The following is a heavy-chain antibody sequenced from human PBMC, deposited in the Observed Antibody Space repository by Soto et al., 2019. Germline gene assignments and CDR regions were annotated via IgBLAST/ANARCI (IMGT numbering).Heavy chain of an antibody. Sequence: QVQLVQSGAEVKKPGSSVKVSCKASGGTFSTYTLYWVRQAPGQGLEWMGGISPGIDIRDYAQKFQGRVTITADQSTSQVYMQLSPPISGETALYHWAGGMCFGGSWYLGVWGQGTLVTVS. D-gene: IGHD2-15*01. CDR1: GGTFSTYT. J-gene: IGHJ1*01. CDR3: AGGMCFGGSWYLGV. CDR2: ISPGIDIR. V-gene: IGHV1-69*02.